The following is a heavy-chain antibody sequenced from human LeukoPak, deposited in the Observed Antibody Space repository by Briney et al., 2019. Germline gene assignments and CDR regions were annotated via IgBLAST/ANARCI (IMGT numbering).Heavy chain of an antibody. J-gene: IGHJ4*02. CDR3: AKARSGYDLNY. CDR2: ISGSGGST. CDR1: GFTFSSYG. Sequence: PGGSLRLSCAASGFTFSSYGMSWVRQAPGKGLEWVSAISGSGGSTYYADSVKGRFTISRDNSKNTLYLQKNSLRAEDTAVYYCAKARSGYDLNYWGQGTLVTVSS. V-gene: IGHV3-23*01. D-gene: IGHD5-12*01.